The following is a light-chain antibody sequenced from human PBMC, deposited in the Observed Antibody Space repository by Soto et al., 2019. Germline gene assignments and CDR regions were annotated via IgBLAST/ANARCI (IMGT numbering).Light chain of an antibody. V-gene: IGKV1-5*03. CDR3: QKYNSAPRT. CDR2: KAS. J-gene: IGKJ1*01. Sequence: DIQMTQSPSTLSGSVGDRVTITCRASQTISSWLAWYQQKPGKAPKLLIYKASTLKSGVPSRFSGSGSGTDFTLTITSLQPEDVAIYYCQKYNSAPRTFGQGTKVDIK. CDR1: QTISSW.